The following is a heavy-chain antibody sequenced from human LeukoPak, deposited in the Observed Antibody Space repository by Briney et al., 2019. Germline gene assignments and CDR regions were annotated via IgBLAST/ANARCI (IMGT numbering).Heavy chain of an antibody. V-gene: IGHV3-43D*03. CDR1: GFIFDDYA. CDR2: ISWDGKNT. D-gene: IGHD3-10*01. Sequence: GGSLRLSCAASGFIFDDYALLWVRQVPGKGLEWVSLISWDGKNTYYADSVKGRFTISRDNSTNSLYLQMNSLRVDDTALYYCVKDHPGGIWGQGTMVTVSS. CDR3: VKDHPGGI. J-gene: IGHJ3*02.